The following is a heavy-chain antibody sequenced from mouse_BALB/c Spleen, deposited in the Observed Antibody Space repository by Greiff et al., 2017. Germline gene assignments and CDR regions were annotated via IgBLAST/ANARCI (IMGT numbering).Heavy chain of an antibody. Sequence: QVQLQQSGPGLVQPSQCLSITCTVSGFSLTSYGVHWVRQSPGKGLEWLGVIWSGGSTDYNAAFISRLSISKDNSKSQVFFKMNSQQANDTAIYYCARTILYYRDDDGGAIDYWGQGTSVTVSA. D-gene: IGHD2-14*01. J-gene: IGHJ4*01. V-gene: IGHV2-2*02. CDR1: GFSLTSYG. CDR3: ARTILYYRDDDGGAIDY. CDR2: IWSGGST.